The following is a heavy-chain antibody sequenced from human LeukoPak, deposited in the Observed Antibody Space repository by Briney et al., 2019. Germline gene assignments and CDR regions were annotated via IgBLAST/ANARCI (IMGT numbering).Heavy chain of an antibody. CDR3: ARMGATVTTGYAFDY. Sequence: PSQTLSLTCTVSGGSISSGSYYWSWIRQPAGKGLEWIGRIYTSGSTNYNPSLKSRVTISIDTSKNQFSLKLSSVTAADTAVYYCARMGATVTTGYAFDYWGQGTLVTVSS. J-gene: IGHJ4*02. CDR2: IYTSGST. D-gene: IGHD4-17*01. CDR1: GGSISSGSYY. V-gene: IGHV4-61*02.